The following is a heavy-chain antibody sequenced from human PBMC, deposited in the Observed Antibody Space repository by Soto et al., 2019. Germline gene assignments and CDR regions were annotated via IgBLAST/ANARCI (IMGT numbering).Heavy chain of an antibody. CDR1: DGSVSTTNSY. D-gene: IGHD3-10*01. Sequence: PSETLSLTCTVSDGSVSTTNSYWGWIRQPPGKGLEWIGSVNYSGRTYFHPSLKSRVTISVDTSKNQFSLRLTSVTAADTAVYYCARHEFYGSWTYYNRASWFDPWGQGTRVTVSS. J-gene: IGHJ5*02. V-gene: IGHV4-39*01. CDR2: VNYSGRT. CDR3: ARHEFYGSWTYYNRASWFDP.